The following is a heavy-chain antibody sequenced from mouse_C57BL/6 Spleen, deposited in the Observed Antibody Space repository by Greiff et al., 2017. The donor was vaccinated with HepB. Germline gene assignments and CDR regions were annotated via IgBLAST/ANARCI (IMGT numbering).Heavy chain of an antibody. D-gene: IGHD4-1*01. CDR1: GYAFSSYW. Sequence: VQLQQSGAELVKPGASVKISCKASGYAFSSYWMNWVKQRPGKGLEWIGQIYPGDGDTNYNGKFKGKATLTADKSASTAYMQLSSLTSEDSAVYFCALANWDPWFAYWGQGTLVTVSA. J-gene: IGHJ3*01. V-gene: IGHV1-80*01. CDR3: ALANWDPWFAY. CDR2: IYPGDGDT.